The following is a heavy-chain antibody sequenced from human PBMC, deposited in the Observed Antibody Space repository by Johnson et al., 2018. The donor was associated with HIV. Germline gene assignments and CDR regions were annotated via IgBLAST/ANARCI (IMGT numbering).Heavy chain of an antibody. J-gene: IGHJ3*02. Sequence: AQLVESGGGVVQPGRSPRLSCPASGFTSSTYGMPRVRQAPGLRLPWVCRITRNTDGGTAYYARPVKGRFTISRDDSKNTLYLQINSLKTEDTAVYYCTTGFAAFDIWGQGTMVTVSS. CDR1: GFTSSTYG. CDR3: TTGFAAFDI. CDR2: ITRNTDGGTA. V-gene: IGHV3-15*01.